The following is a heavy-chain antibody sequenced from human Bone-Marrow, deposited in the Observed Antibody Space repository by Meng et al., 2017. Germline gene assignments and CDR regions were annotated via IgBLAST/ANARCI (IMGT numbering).Heavy chain of an antibody. V-gene: IGHV4-4*02. D-gene: IGHD6-19*01. J-gene: IGHJ5*02. Sequence: QVQLQESCPLLVKPSGTLSLTRTVSGGSISSSNWWSWVRQPPGKGLEWIGEIYHSGSTNYNPSLKSRVTISVDKSKNQFSLKLSSVTAADTAVYYCASSGLAYLSGVWFDPWGQGTLVTVSS. CDR3: ASSGLAYLSGVWFDP. CDR2: IYHSGST. CDR1: GGSISSSNW.